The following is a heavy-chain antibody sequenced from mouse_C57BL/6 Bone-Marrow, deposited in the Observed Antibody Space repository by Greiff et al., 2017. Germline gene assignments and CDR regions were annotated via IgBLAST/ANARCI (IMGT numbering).Heavy chain of an antibody. CDR2: IDPSDSYT. Sequence: QVQLQQPGAELVMPGASVKLSCKASGYTFTSYWMHWVKQRPGQGLEWIGEIDPSDSYTNYNQKFKGKSTLTVDKSSSTADMQLSSLTSEDSAVYYCARDYCDDWGQGTTRTVAS. CDR1: GYTFTSYW. CDR3: ARDYCDD. V-gene: IGHV1-69*01. J-gene: IGHJ2*01.